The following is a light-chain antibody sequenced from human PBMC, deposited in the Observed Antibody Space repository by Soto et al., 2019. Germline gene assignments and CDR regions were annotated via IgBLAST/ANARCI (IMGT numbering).Light chain of an antibody. CDR2: RAS. J-gene: IGKJ1*01. Sequence: EIVLTQSPATLSLSPGERATLSCRASQSVSNNYLAWYQHRPGQAPRLLIYRASTRATGVPARFSGSGSGTDFTLTISRLEPEDFAVYYCLQYGSSPTWTFGQGTKVDIK. CDR1: QSVSNNY. V-gene: IGKV3-20*01. CDR3: LQYGSSPTWT.